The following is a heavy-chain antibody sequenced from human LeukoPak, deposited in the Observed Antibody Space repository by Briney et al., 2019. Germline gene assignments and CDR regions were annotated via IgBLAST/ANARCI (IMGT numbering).Heavy chain of an antibody. CDR1: GGSISSSSYY. CDR2: IYYSGST. J-gene: IGHJ4*02. Sequence: KASETLSLTCTVSGGSISSSSYYWGWIRQPPGKGLEWIGSIYYSGSTYYNPSLKSRVTISVDTSKNQFSLKLSSVTAADTAVYYSARIEEGYFDYWGQGTLVTVSS. CDR3: ARIEEGYFDY. V-gene: IGHV4-39*01.